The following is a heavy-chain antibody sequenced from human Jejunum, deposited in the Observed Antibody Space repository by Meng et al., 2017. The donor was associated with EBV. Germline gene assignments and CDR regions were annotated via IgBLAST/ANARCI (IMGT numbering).Heavy chain of an antibody. Sequence: QITLKESGPTLVKLTETLTLTCTVSGFSLSTSGVGVGWIRQPPGKALEWLAHIYWDENKRYSTSLRSRLSIMKDTSKSQVFLTMTNMDPVDTATYYCARRYGDYVRYFDSWGQGILVTVSS. CDR3: ARRYGDYVRYFDS. J-gene: IGHJ4*02. CDR2: IYWDENK. CDR1: GFSLSTSGVG. V-gene: IGHV2-5*02. D-gene: IGHD4-17*01.